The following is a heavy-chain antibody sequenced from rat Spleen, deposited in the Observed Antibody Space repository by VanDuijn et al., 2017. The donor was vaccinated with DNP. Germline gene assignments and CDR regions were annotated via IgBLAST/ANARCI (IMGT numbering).Heavy chain of an antibody. D-gene: IGHD1-2*01. CDR3: AREEQLSLYYAMDA. CDR2: ITSSGGST. Sequence: EVQLVESGGDLVQPGRSLKLSCVASGFTFNNYWMTWIRQVPGKGLEWVASITSSGGSTYYPDSVKGRFTISRDNAKTTLYLQMNSLRSEDTATYYCAREEQLSLYYAMDAWGQGTSVTVSS. V-gene: IGHV5-31*01. J-gene: IGHJ4*01. CDR1: GFTFNNYW.